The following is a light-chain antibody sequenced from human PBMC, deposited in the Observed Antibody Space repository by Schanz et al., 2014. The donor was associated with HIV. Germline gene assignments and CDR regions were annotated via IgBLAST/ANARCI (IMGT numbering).Light chain of an antibody. CDR1: SSNIGAGSD. Sequence: QSVLTQPPSVSGAPGQRVTISCTGSSSNIGAGSDVHWYRHLPGTAPELLIYANNNRPSGVPDRYSGSKSGTSASLAITGLQAEDEADYYCAAWDDSLNGYVFGTGTKVTVL. V-gene: IGLV1-40*01. CDR3: AAWDDSLNGYV. J-gene: IGLJ1*01. CDR2: ANN.